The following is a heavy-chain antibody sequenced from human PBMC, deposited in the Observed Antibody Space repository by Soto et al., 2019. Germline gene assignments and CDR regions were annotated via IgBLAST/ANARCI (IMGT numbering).Heavy chain of an antibody. D-gene: IGHD3-16*01. CDR3: ARGEKGGHFDP. Sequence: GGSLRLSCAASGFTFSSYSMNWVRQAPGKGLEWVSYISSSSSTIYYADSVKGRFTISRDNTKNSLYLQMNSLRAEDTAVYYCARGEKGGHFDPWGQGTLVTVSS. CDR2: ISSSSSTI. V-gene: IGHV3-48*01. CDR1: GFTFSSYS. J-gene: IGHJ5*02.